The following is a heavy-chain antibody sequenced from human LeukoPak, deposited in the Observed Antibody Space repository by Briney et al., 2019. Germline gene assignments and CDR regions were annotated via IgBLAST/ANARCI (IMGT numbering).Heavy chain of an antibody. CDR1: GYTFTSYD. CDR3: LSQYYDSSGYYSFDY. V-gene: IGHV1-8*01. CDR2: MNPNSGNT. D-gene: IGHD3-22*01. J-gene: IGHJ4*02. Sequence: ASVKVSCKASGYTFTSYDINWVRQATGQGLEWMGWMNPNSGNTGYAQKFQGRVTMTRNTSISTAYMELSRLRSDDTAVYYCLSQYYDSSGYYSFDYWGQGTLVTVSS.